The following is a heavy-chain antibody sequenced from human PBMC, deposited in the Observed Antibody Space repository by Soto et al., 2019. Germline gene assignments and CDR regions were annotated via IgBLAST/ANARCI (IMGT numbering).Heavy chain of an antibody. CDR2: IYYSGST. CDR3: ARQTVGGLRWSSSCGLVDY. V-gene: IGHV4-39*01. Sequence: QLQLQESGPGLVKPSETLSLTCTVSGGSISSSSYYWGWIRQPPGKGLEWIGSIYYSGSTYYNPSLKSRVTISVDTSKNQFSLKLSSVTAADTAVYYCARQTVGGLRWSSSCGLVDYWGQGTLVTVSS. CDR1: GGSISSSSYY. J-gene: IGHJ4*02. D-gene: IGHD6-13*01.